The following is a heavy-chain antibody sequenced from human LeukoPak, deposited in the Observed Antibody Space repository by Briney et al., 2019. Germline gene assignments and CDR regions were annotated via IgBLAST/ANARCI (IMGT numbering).Heavy chain of an antibody. CDR1: GYTFTSYA. V-gene: IGHV7-4-1*02. D-gene: IGHD3-16*01. CDR3: ARDANRGGVNDYDYVWGSYVPAFDI. Sequence: ASVKVSCKASGYTFTSYAMNWVRQAPGQGLEWMGWINTNTGNPTYAQGFTGRFVFSLDTSVSTAYLQISSLKAEDTAVYYCARDANRGGVNDYDYVWGSYVPAFDIWGQGTMVTVSS. J-gene: IGHJ3*02. CDR2: INTNTGNP.